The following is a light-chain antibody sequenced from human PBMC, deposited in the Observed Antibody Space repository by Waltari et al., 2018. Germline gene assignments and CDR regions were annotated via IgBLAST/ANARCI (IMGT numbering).Light chain of an antibody. J-gene: IGKJ1*01. CDR3: QQRSNWPRT. Sequence: EIVLTQSPDTLSLSPGERATLSCRASQSVTNCLAWYQQKPGQAPRLLIYSASNRATGVPARFSGSGSGTDFTLTISSLEPEDFAVYYCQQRSNWPRTFGQGTKVEIK. V-gene: IGKV3-11*01. CDR2: SAS. CDR1: QSVTNC.